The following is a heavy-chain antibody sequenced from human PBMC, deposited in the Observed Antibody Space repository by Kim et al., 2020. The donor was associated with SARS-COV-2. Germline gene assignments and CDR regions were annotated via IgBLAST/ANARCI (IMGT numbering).Heavy chain of an antibody. CDR2: ISVTGSTK. D-gene: IGHD1-26*01. CDR1: GFTFSSYE. V-gene: IGHV3-48*03. Sequence: GGSLRLSCAASGFTFSSYEMTWVRQAPGKGLEWISYISVTGSTKYYADSVKGRFTISRDNAKNSLFLQMNSLRAEDTAVYYCARRVGPWGQGTLVTVSS. J-gene: IGHJ5*02. CDR3: ARRVGP.